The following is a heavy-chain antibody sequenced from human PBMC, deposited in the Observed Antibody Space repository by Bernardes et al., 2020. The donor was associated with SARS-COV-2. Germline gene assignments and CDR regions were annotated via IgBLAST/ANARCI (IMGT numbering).Heavy chain of an antibody. Sequence: SKTLSLICAVYGGSLSGYYWSWIRQPPGKGLEWIGQINHSGSTKYNPSLKSRATISVDTSKNQFSLILTSVTAADTAFYDCASLTATYHDDRADFDWFDPWGQGTLVTVSS. CDR2: INHSGST. D-gene: IGHD3-10*02. CDR1: GGSLSGYY. J-gene: IGHJ5*02. CDR3: ASLTATYHDDRADFDWFDP. V-gene: IGHV4-34*01.